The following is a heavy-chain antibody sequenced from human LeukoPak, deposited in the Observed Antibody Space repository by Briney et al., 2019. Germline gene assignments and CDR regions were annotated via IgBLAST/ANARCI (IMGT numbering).Heavy chain of an antibody. D-gene: IGHD2-2*01. V-gene: IGHV3-23*01. J-gene: IGHJ4*02. CDR2: ISGSGGST. Sequence: GGSLRLSCAASGFTFSSYAMSWVRQAPGKGLEWVSAISGSGGSTYYADSVKGRFTISRDTSKNPLYLQMNSLRAEGTAVYYCAKLVVVPAAMHYWGQGTLVTVSS. CDR1: GFTFSSYA. CDR3: AKLVVVPAAMHY.